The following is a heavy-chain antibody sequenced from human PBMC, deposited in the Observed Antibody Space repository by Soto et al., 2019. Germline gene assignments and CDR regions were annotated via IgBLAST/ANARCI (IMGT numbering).Heavy chain of an antibody. D-gene: IGHD2-2*01. V-gene: IGHV3-23*01. CDR2: ISGSGGST. CDR1: GFTFSSYA. J-gene: IGHJ5*02. Sequence: GGSLRLSCAASGFTFSSYAMSWVRQAPGKGLEWVSAISGSGGSTYYADSVKGRFTISRDNSKNTLYLQMNSLRAEDTAVYYCAKAFNSRPDIVVVPAAPGFDPWGQGTLVTVSS. CDR3: AKAFNSRPDIVVVPAAPGFDP.